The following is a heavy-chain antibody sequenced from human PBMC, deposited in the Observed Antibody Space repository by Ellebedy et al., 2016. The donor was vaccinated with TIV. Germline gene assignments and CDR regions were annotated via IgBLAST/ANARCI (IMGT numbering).Heavy chain of an antibody. Sequence: PGGSLRLSCAASGFTFSNYAMNWVRQAAGKGLEWVSTVSGSGGSTYYADSVKGRFTISRDNSKNTLYLQMNSLRAEDTAVYYCAKDPTAMVTNTWFDPWGQGTLVTVSS. J-gene: IGHJ5*02. V-gene: IGHV3-23*01. CDR2: VSGSGGST. D-gene: IGHD5-18*01. CDR1: GFTFSNYA. CDR3: AKDPTAMVTNTWFDP.